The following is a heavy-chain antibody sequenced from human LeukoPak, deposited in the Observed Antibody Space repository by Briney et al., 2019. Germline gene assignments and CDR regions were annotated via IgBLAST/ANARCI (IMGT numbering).Heavy chain of an antibody. CDR2: IYHSGST. V-gene: IGHV4-38-2*01. CDR3: ARPAGYCTNGVCFKTNWFDP. CDR1: GYSISSGYY. D-gene: IGHD2-8*01. Sequence: SETLSLTCAVSGYSISSGYYWGWIRQPPGKGLEWIGSIYHSGSTYYNPSLKSRVTISVDTSKNQFSLKLSSVTAADTAVYYCARPAGYCTNGVCFKTNWFDPWGQGTLVTVSS. J-gene: IGHJ5*02.